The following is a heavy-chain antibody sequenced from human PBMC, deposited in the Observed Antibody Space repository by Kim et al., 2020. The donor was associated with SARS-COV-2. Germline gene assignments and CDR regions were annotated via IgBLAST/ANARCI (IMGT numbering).Heavy chain of an antibody. CDR3: LRGAGDY. V-gene: IGHV3-48*04. Sequence: GGSLRLSCAASGFTLSIYGMSWVRQAPGKGLEWISYISSSTVYYVDSVKGRFTISRDNDKNSLYLQMNSLRAEDTAGYYCLRGAGDYWGQGTLVTVSS. CDR2: ISSSTV. CDR1: GFTLSIYG. D-gene: IGHD3-10*01. J-gene: IGHJ4*02.